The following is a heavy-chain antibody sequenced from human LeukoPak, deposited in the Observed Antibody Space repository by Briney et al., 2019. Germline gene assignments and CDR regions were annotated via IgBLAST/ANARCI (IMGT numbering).Heavy chain of an antibody. CDR3: ARDQSYNYDSNGYDY. V-gene: IGHV1-18*01. D-gene: IGHD3-22*01. CDR2: ISANSGNT. J-gene: IGHJ4*02. Sequence: GASVKVSCKASGYTFNNYGISWVRQAPAQGLEWMGWISANSGNTKYAQRLQGRVSMTTDTSTSTAYMDLRSLRSDDTAVYYCARDQSYNYDSNGYDYWGQGTLVTVSS. CDR1: GYTFNNYG.